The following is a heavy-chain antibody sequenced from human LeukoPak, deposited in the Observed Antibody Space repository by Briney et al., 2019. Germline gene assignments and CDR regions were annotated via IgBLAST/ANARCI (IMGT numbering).Heavy chain of an antibody. D-gene: IGHD3-9*01. CDR2: ISFDGSNK. V-gene: IGHV3-30*18. CDR1: GFTFSSYG. J-gene: IGHJ6*02. Sequence: GGSLRLSCAASGFTFSSYGMHWVRQAPGKGLEWVAVISFDGSNKYYADSVKGRFTVSRDNSKNTLYLQMNSLGAEDTAVYYCAKDHHSYYDILTGLTRSYYYYGMDVWGQGTTVTVSS. CDR3: AKDHHSYYDILTGLTRSYYYYGMDV.